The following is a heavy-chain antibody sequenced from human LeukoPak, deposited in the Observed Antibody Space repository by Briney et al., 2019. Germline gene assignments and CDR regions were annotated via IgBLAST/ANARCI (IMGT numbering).Heavy chain of an antibody. V-gene: IGHV3-74*01. Sequence: GSLRLSCAASGFTFNTYWMHWVRQAPGKGLVWVSRINSDGRSTSYADSVKGRFTISRDNAKKTLYLQMNSLRVEETAVYYCARDQGGATRIDYWGQGTLVTVSS. D-gene: IGHD1-26*01. J-gene: IGHJ4*02. CDR2: INSDGRST. CDR3: ARDQGGATRIDY. CDR1: GFTFNTYW.